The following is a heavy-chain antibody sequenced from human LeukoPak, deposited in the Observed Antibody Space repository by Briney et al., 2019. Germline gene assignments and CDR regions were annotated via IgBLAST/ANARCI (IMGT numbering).Heavy chain of an antibody. CDR2: IKQDGSEK. D-gene: IGHD2-15*01. V-gene: IGHV3-7*01. CDR3: ARDELVCSGGSCYSSKDYYYYGMDV. CDR1: GFTFSSYA. J-gene: IGHJ6*02. Sequence: AGGSLRLSCAASGFTFSSYAMHWVRQAPGKGLEWVANIKQDGSEKYYVDSVKGRFTISRDNAKNSLYLQMNSLRAEDTAVYYCARDELVCSGGSCYSSKDYYYYGMDVWGQGTTVTVSS.